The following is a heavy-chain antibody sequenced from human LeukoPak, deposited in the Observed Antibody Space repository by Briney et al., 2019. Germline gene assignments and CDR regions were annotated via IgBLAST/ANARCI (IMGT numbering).Heavy chain of an antibody. CDR1: GGSISSYY. D-gene: IGHD3-10*01. V-gene: IGHV4-39*01. Sequence: SETLSLTCTVSGGSISSYYWGWIRQPPGKGLVWIGSMSYSGSSYYNPSLKSRVTISLDTSKNQFSLKLTSVTAADTAVYYCARPSNYGSGLGILDWGQGTLVIVSS. CDR3: ARPSNYGSGLGILD. J-gene: IGHJ4*02. CDR2: MSYSGSS.